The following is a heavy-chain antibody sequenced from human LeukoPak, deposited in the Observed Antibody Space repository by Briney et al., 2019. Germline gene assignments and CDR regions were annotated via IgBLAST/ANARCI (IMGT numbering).Heavy chain of an antibody. Sequence: PSETLSLTCSVSDYSISSGYYWGWIRQPPGKGLEWIGSIYHSGSTYYNPSLKSRVTISVDTSKNQFSLRLSSVTAADTAVYYCARGFRGPNFDYWGQGTLVTVSS. CDR2: IYHSGST. D-gene: IGHD3-10*01. CDR3: ARGFRGPNFDY. V-gene: IGHV4-38-2*02. J-gene: IGHJ4*02. CDR1: DYSISSGYY.